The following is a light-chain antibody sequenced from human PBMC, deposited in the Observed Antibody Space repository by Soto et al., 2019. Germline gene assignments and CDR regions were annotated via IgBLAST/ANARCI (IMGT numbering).Light chain of an antibody. CDR2: DTS. V-gene: IGKV3-11*01. Sequence: EIVLTQSPATLSLSPGERATLSCRASQSVSRYLAWYQQKPGQAPRLLIYDTSNRATGIPARFSGSGSGTDFTLTISSLEPEDFAVYYCQQRRNWPQTFGQGTKLEIK. J-gene: IGKJ2*01. CDR1: QSVSRY. CDR3: QQRRNWPQT.